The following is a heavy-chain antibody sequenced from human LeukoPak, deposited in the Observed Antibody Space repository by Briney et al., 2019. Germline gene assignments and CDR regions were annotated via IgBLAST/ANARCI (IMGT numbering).Heavy chain of an antibody. CDR1: GGSISSSSYY. D-gene: IGHD2-2*01. V-gene: IGHV4-39*07. CDR3: ARSSSYTRRIVVVPAAMGATWFDP. J-gene: IGHJ5*02. Sequence: ASETLSLTCTVSGGSISSSSYYWGWIRQPPGQGLVWIESIYYSGSTYYNPFLKSRVTISVDTSKNQFSLKLSSVTAADTAVYYCARSSSYTRRIVVVPAAMGATWFDPWGQGTLVTVSS. CDR2: IYYSGST.